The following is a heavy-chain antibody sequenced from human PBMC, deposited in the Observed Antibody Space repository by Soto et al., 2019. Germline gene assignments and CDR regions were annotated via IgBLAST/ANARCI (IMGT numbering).Heavy chain of an antibody. CDR3: ARIGGGGVIGYYSPQYFEY. J-gene: IGHJ4*02. D-gene: IGHD3-3*01. CDR1: GYTFTSYA. CDR2: INAGNGNT. V-gene: IGHV1-3*01. Sequence: ASVKVSCKASGYTFTSYAMHWVRQAPGQRLEWMGWINAGNGNTKYSQKFQGRVTITRDTSASTAYMELSSLRSEDTAVYYCARIGGGGVIGYYSPQYFEYLRQGTLVIGSA.